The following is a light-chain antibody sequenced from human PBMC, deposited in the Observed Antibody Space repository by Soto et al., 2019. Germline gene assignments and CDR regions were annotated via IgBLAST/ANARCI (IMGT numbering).Light chain of an antibody. Sequence: QTVVTQEPSFSVLPGGTVTFTCCWSASAVSTNNYPSWYQQTPRQAPRTLIYNTNSRSSGVPDRFSGSILGNNAVLTITWAQSDGECDYYCVLYMGLGISVFGGGTKLTVL. CDR3: VLYMGLGISV. CDR1: ASAVSTNNY. J-gene: IGLJ2*01. CDR2: NTN. V-gene: IGLV8-61*01.